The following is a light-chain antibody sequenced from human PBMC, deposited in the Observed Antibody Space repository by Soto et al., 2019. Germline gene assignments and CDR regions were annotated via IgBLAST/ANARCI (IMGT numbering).Light chain of an antibody. V-gene: IGKV3-20*01. CDR1: RSVSASY. J-gene: IGKJ2*01. Sequence: ETVLTQSPGTLSLSPGERATVSCRASRSVSASYLAWYQQKPGQAPRLLIYGASSRATGFPDRFSGSGSGTDFTLTISRLEPEDSAVYYCQQYDTSATFGQGAKLEI. CDR3: QQYDTSAT. CDR2: GAS.